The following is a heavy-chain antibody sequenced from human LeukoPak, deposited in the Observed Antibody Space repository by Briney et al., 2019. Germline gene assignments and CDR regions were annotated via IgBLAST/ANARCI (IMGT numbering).Heavy chain of an antibody. V-gene: IGHV3-23*01. D-gene: IGHD2-15*01. CDR1: GFSFDDYD. J-gene: IGHJ4*02. CDR3: ARDAGGGYCSGGSCYFDY. Sequence: GGSLRLSCAASGFSFDDYDMSWVRQAPGKGLEWVSGISGSGGSTFHADSVKGRFTISRDNSKNTLYLQMISLRAEDTAFYYCARDAGGGYCSGGSCYFDYWGQGTLVTVSS. CDR2: ISGSGGST.